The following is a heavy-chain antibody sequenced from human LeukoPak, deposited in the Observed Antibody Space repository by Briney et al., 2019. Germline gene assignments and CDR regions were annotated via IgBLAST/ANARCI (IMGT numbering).Heavy chain of an antibody. V-gene: IGHV3-7*01. CDR3: ARDRGGSYSAIDY. Sequence: PGGSLRLSCAASGFSVRDFWMAWVRQAPGKGLEWVAHIKEDRTADYYVDSVKGRFSISKDDGKNSLHLQMNSLRAEDTAVYYCARDRGGSYSAIDYWGQGTLVTVSS. CDR2: IKEDRTAD. CDR1: GFSVRDFW. D-gene: IGHD1-26*01. J-gene: IGHJ4*02.